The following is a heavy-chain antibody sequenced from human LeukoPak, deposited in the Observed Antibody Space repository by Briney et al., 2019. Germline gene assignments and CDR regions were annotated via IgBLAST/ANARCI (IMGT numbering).Heavy chain of an antibody. CDR1: GFTFSSYS. CDR3: ARAASSWSTYFDY. Sequence: GGSLRLSCAASGFTFSSYSMNWVRQAPGKGLEWVSSISSSSSYIYYADSVKGRFTISRDNAKNSLYLQMNSLRAEDTAVYYCARAASSWSTYFDYWGQGTLVTGSS. CDR2: ISSSSSYI. V-gene: IGHV3-21*01. J-gene: IGHJ4*02. D-gene: IGHD6-13*01.